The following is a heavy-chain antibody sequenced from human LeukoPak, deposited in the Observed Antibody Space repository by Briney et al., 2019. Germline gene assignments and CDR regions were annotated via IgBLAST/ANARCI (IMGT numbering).Heavy chain of an antibody. CDR2: INSDGSST. CDR1: GFTFSSYW. Sequence: GGSLRLSCAASGFTFSSYWMHWVRQAPGKGLVWVSRINSDGSSTTYADSVEGRFTISRDNAKNTLYPQMNSLRAEDTAVYHCARDGYNLDTFDIWGQGTMVTVSS. D-gene: IGHD5-24*01. CDR3: ARDGYNLDTFDI. J-gene: IGHJ3*02. V-gene: IGHV3-74*01.